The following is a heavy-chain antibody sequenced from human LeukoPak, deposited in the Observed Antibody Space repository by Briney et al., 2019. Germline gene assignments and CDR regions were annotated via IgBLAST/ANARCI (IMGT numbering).Heavy chain of an antibody. J-gene: IGHJ4*02. V-gene: IGHV1-2*02. CDR3: ATRNLYGSGSYYNGVDY. CDR2: INPNSGGT. CDR1: GYTFTGYY. Sequence: ASVTVSFKASGYTFTGYYMHWVRQAPGQGREWMGWINPNSGGTNYAQKFQGRVTMTRDTSISTAYMELSRLRSDDTAVYYCATRNLYGSGSYYNGVDYWGQGTLVTVSS. D-gene: IGHD3-10*01.